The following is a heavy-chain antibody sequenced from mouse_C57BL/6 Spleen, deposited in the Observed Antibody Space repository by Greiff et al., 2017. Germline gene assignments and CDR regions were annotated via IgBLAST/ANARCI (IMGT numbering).Heavy chain of an antibody. Sequence: VQLQQSGPELVKPGASVKLSCKASGYTFTSYDINWVKQRPGQGLEWIGWIYPRDGSTKYNEKFKGKATLTVYTSSSTAYMELHSLTSEDSAVYFCARKMLGDYGPYYFDYWGQGTTLTVSS. V-gene: IGHV1-85*01. J-gene: IGHJ2*01. CDR3: ARKMLGDYGPYYFDY. D-gene: IGHD1-1*01. CDR1: GYTFTSYD. CDR2: IYPRDGST.